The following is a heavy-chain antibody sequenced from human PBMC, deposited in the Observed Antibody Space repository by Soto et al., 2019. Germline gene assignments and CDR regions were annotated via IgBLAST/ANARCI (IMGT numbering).Heavy chain of an antibody. CDR2: IIPIFGTA. D-gene: IGHD1-7*01. J-gene: IGHJ4*02. CDR3: ARDLSESITGTFDY. CDR1: GYTFTSYY. V-gene: IGHV1-69*13. Sequence: SVKVSCKASGYTFTSYYMHWVRQAPGQGLEWMGGIIPIFGTANYAQKFQGRVTITADESTSTAYMELSSLRSEDTAVYYCARDLSESITGTFDYWGQGTLVTVSS.